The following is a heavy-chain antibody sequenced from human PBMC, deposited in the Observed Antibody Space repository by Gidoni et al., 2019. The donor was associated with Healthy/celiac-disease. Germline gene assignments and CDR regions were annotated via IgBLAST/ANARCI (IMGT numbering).Heavy chain of an antibody. CDR2: IYWDDDK. V-gene: IGHV2-5*02. Sequence: QITLKESGPTLVKPTQTLTLTGTFPGFSLSTRGVGVGWIRQPPGKALEWLALIYWDDDKRYIPSLKSRLTITKATSKHQVVLTMTNMDPVDTAPYYCAHFQQLAPDGFDYWGQGTLVTVSS. CDR1: GFSLSTRGVG. D-gene: IGHD6-13*01. J-gene: IGHJ4*02. CDR3: AHFQQLAPDGFDY.